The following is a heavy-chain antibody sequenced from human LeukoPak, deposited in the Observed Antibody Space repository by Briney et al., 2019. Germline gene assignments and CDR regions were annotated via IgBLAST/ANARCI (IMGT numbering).Heavy chain of an antibody. CDR2: ISCDGSNK. Sequence: PGGSLRLSCAASGFTFSSCGMHWVRQAPGKGLEWVAVISCDGSNKYYADSVKGRFTISRDNSKNTLYLQMNSLRAEDTAVYYCAKDRGYSYGYFDYWGQGTLVTVSS. J-gene: IGHJ4*02. V-gene: IGHV3-30*18. CDR3: AKDRGYSYGYFDY. CDR1: GFTFSSCG. D-gene: IGHD5-18*01.